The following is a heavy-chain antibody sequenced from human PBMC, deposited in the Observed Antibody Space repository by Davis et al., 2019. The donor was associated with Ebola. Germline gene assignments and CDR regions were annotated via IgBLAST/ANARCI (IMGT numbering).Heavy chain of an antibody. Sequence: PGGSLRLSCAVSGFTFSSYWMSRVRQGPGKGLEWVAEIDEDGSKKDYVDSVKGRFTISRDNAKNSLYLQMNSLRAEDTVVYYCAKDRGLRWYISGRDYYYGMDVWGQGTTVTVSS. CDR1: GFTFSSYW. CDR2: IDEDGSKK. V-gene: IGHV3-7*01. D-gene: IGHD4-23*01. J-gene: IGHJ6*02. CDR3: AKDRGLRWYISGRDYYYGMDV.